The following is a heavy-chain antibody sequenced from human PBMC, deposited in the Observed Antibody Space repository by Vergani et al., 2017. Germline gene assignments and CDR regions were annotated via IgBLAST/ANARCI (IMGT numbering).Heavy chain of an antibody. CDR3: ASGSCSSTSCPTLSHYGIDV. J-gene: IGHJ6*02. CDR1: GYTFTSYG. CDR2: ISAYNGNT. V-gene: IGHV1-18*01. D-gene: IGHD2-2*01. Sequence: QVQLVQSGAEVKKPGASVKVSCKASGYTFTSYGISWVRQAPGQGLEWMGWISAYNGNTNYAQKLQGRVTMPTDTSTSTAYMELRSLRSDDTAVYYWASGSCSSTSCPTLSHYGIDVWGQGTTVTVSS.